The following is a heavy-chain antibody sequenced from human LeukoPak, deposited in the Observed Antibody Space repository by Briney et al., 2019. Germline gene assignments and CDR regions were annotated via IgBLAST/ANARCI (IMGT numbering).Heavy chain of an antibody. J-gene: IGHJ4*02. Sequence: GGSLRLSCAASGLTFSAYGMHWVGQVPGKGLEGVAVISKDGSHKYYAESVKGRFTIYRDNSKNTLYLQMNSVRAEDTAVYYCAKELFWFGEYLDYWGQGTLVTVSS. CDR2: ISKDGSHK. CDR3: AKELFWFGEYLDY. V-gene: IGHV3-30*18. D-gene: IGHD3-10*01. CDR1: GLTFSAYG.